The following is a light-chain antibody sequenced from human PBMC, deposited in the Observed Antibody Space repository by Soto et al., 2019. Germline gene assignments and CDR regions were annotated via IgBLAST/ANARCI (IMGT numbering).Light chain of an antibody. CDR1: RSNIGSNY. Sequence: QSVLTQPPSASGTPGQRVTISCSGGRSNIGSNYVYWYHHLPGTTPKLLIYRNNQRPSGVPDRLSASKSGTSASLAISGLRSEDEALYYCATWDDRLRVVLFGGGTKLTVL. CDR3: ATWDDRLRVVL. CDR2: RNN. V-gene: IGLV1-47*01. J-gene: IGLJ2*01.